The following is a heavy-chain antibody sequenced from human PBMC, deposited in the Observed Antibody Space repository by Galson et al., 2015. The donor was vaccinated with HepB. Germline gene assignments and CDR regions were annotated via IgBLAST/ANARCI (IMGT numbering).Heavy chain of an antibody. CDR2: ISSSSSYI. CDR3: AREVSSSWYYYYYMDV. CDR1: GFTFSSYS. Sequence: SLRLSCAASGFTFSSYSMNWVRQAPGKGLEWVSSISSSSSYIYYADSVKGRFTISRDNAKNSLYLQMNSLRAEDTAVYYCAREVSSSWYYYYYMDVWGKGTTVTVSS. J-gene: IGHJ6*03. V-gene: IGHV3-21*01. D-gene: IGHD6-13*01.